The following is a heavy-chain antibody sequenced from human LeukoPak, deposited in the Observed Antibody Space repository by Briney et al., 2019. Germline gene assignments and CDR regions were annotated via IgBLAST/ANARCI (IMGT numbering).Heavy chain of an antibody. CDR2: ISSSGSTI. J-gene: IGHJ4*02. CDR3: ARGDDYVWGSRAPNFDY. V-gene: IGHV3-48*03. D-gene: IGHD3-16*01. Sequence: GGSLRLSYAASGFTFSSYEMNWVRQAPGKGLEWVSYISSSGSTIYYADSVKGRFTISRDNAKNSLYLQMNSLRAEDTAVYYCARGDDYVWGSRAPNFDYWGQGTLVTVSS. CDR1: GFTFSSYE.